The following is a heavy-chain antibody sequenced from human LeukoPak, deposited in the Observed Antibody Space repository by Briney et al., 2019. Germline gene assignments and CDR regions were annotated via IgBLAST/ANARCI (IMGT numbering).Heavy chain of an antibody. J-gene: IGHJ5*02. V-gene: IGHV1-69*05. CDR3: ARNGRDFWSGYYRFDP. CDR2: INPIFGTA. D-gene: IGHD3-3*01. Sequence: ASVKVSCKASGGTFISYAICWVRQAPGQGLEWMGGINPIFGTANYAQKFQSRVTITTDESTSTAYMELSSLRSEDTAVYYCARNGRDFWSGYYRFDPWGQGTLVTVSS. CDR1: GGTFISYA.